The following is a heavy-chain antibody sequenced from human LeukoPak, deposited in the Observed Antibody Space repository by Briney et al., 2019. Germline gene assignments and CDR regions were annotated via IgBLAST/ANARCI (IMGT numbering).Heavy chain of an antibody. CDR1: GYTFSGYY. J-gene: IGHJ4*02. D-gene: IGHD1-26*01. CDR2: INPNSGGT. Sequence: ASVKVSCKASGYTFSGYYLHWVRQAPGQGLEWMGWINPNSGGTYSVQNFQGRVTMTRDTSITTAYMELSRLKSDDTAAYYCARGGYSGTEKPNDYWGQGTLVTVSS. V-gene: IGHV1-2*02. CDR3: ARGGYSGTEKPNDY.